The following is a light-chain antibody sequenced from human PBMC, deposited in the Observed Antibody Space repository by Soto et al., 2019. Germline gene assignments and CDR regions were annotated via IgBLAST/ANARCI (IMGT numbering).Light chain of an antibody. CDR2: LEGSGSY. J-gene: IGLJ1*01. Sequence: QSVLTQSSSASASLGSSVKLTCTLSSGHSSYIIAWHQQEPGKAPRYLMKLEGSGSYNTGSGVPDRLSGSSSGADRYLTIANLQFEDDADYYCETLVSNTYVLVTGTMVTVL. CDR3: ETLVSNTYV. V-gene: IGLV4-60*02. CDR1: SGHSSYI.